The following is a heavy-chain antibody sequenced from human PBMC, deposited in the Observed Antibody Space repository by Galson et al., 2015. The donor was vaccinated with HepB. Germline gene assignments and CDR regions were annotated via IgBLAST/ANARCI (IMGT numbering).Heavy chain of an antibody. CDR3: VGGAAAGKGYYYYYGMDV. Sequence: SLRLSCAASGFTFSSYSMNWVRQAPGKGLEWVSSISSSSSYIYYADSVKGRFTISRDNAKNSLYLQMNSLRAEDTAVYYCVGGAAAGKGYYYYYGMDVRGQGTTVTVSS. D-gene: IGHD6-13*01. CDR2: ISSSSSYI. V-gene: IGHV3-21*01. J-gene: IGHJ6*02. CDR1: GFTFSSYS.